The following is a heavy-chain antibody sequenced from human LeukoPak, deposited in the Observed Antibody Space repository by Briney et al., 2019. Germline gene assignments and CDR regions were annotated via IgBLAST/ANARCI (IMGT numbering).Heavy chain of an antibody. CDR1: GGSISSGDYY. V-gene: IGHV4-30-4*01. J-gene: IGHJ4*02. D-gene: IGHD3-22*01. CDR3: ARGGGIYYDSSGYPSWDY. Sequence: SETLSLTCTVSGGSISSGDYYWSWIRQPPGKGLEWIGYIYYSGSTYYNPSLKSRVTISVDTSKNQFSLKLSSVTAADTAVYYCARGGGIYYDSSGYPSWDYCGQGTLVTVSS. CDR2: IYYSGST.